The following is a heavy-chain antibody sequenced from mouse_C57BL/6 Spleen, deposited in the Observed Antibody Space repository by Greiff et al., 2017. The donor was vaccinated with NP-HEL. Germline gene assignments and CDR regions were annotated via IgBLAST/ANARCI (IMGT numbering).Heavy chain of an antibody. CDR2: ISYDGSN. CDR3: ARDLLRYWYFDV. D-gene: IGHD1-1*01. Sequence: EVQVVESGPGLVKPSQSLSLTCSVTGYSITSGYYWNWIRQFPGNKLEWMGYISYDGSNNYNPSLKNRISITRDTSKNQFFLKLNSVTTEDTATYYCARDLLRYWYFDVWGTGTTVTVSS. V-gene: IGHV3-6*01. J-gene: IGHJ1*03. CDR1: GYSITSGYY.